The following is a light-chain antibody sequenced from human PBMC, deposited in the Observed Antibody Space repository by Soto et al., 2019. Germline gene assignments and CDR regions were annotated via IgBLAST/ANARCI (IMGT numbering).Light chain of an antibody. J-gene: IGLJ2*01. CDR1: SSNIGSNT. CDR3: AAWDDTLNGPI. Sequence: QSVLTQPPSASGTPGQRVTISCSGSSSNIGSNTVNWYQQLPGTAPKLLIYANIQRPSGVPDRFSGSKSGTSASLAISGLQSEDEADYYCAAWDDTLNGPIFAGGTQLTVL. CDR2: ANI. V-gene: IGLV1-44*01.